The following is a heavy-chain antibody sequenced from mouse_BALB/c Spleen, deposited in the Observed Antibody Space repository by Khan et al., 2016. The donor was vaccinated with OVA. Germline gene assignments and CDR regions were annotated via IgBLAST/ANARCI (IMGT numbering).Heavy chain of an antibody. CDR2: ISSSGTT. J-gene: IGHJ4*01. D-gene: IGHD2-12*01. Sequence: VQLKQSGPGLVTPSQSLSLTCTVTDYSITSDYAWNWIRQFPGNKLEWMGYISSSGTTSSNPSLKSRISITRDTSKNQFFLQLKSVTTEDTATYYCARSHYYIYGYAMDYWGRGTSVTVSS. CDR1: DYSITSDYA. CDR3: ARSHYYIYGYAMDY. V-gene: IGHV3-2*02.